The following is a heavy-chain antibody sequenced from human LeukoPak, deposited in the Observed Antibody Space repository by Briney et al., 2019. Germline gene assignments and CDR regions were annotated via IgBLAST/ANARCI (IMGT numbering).Heavy chain of an antibody. CDR2: ISSNGGST. D-gene: IGHD2-21*02. Sequence: GGSLRLSCAASGFTFSSYAMHWVRQAPGKGLEYVSAISSNGGSTYYANSVKGRFTISRDNSKNTLYLQMGSLRAEDMAVYYCAXWACGGDCYFDYWGQGTLVTVSS. V-gene: IGHV3-64*01. CDR3: AXWACGGDCYFDY. J-gene: IGHJ4*02. CDR1: GFTFSSYA.